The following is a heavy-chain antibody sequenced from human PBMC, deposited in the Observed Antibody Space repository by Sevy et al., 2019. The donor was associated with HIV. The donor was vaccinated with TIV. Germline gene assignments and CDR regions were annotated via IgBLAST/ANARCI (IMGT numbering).Heavy chain of an antibody. Sequence: GGSLRLSCAASGFPVSSYTMHWVRQAPGKGLEWVAVIWFDESKKFYLDSVKGRFTISKDNSKNTVYLQLDNLRVDDTALYFCAKDRGGNYYPDHWGHGTLVTVSS. CDR2: IWFDESKK. J-gene: IGHJ4*01. D-gene: IGHD3-10*01. CDR3: AKDRGGNYYPDH. CDR1: GFPVSSYT. V-gene: IGHV3-33*06.